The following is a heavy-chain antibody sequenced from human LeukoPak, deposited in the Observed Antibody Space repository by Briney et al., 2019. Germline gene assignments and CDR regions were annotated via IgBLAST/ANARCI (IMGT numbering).Heavy chain of an antibody. Sequence: ASVKVSCKASGYTFTCYYMHWVRQAPGQGLEWMGWINPNSGGTNYAQKFQGRVTMTRDTSISTAYMELSRLRSDDTAVYYCARATSGSYRDAAFDIWGQGTMVTVSS. V-gene: IGHV1-2*02. D-gene: IGHD1-26*01. CDR3: ARATSGSYRDAAFDI. CDR1: GYTFTCYY. CDR2: INPNSGGT. J-gene: IGHJ3*02.